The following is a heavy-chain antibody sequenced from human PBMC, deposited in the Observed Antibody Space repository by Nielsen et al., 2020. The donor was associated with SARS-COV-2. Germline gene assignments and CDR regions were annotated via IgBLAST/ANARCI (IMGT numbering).Heavy chain of an antibody. J-gene: IGHJ4*02. CDR3: ARESSRYLGGFDY. CDR1: GFTFRTYG. V-gene: IGHV3-30*03. Sequence: GESLKISCAASGFTFRTYGMHWVRQAPGKGLEWVALISNDGNYQYYAESVKGRFTISRDNSKNTLYLQMNSLRAEDTAVYYCARESSRYLGGFDYWGQGTQVTVSS. D-gene: IGHD6-19*01. CDR2: ISNDGNYQ.